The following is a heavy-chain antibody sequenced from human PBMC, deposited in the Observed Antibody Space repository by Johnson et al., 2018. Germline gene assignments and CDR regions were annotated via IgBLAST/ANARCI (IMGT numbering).Heavy chain of an antibody. J-gene: IGHJ6*02. D-gene: IGHD1-26*01. CDR3: GKEVFSGSYPSHYGMDV. V-gene: IGHV3-30*18. Sequence: VQLVETGGGVVQPGRSLRLSCAASGFTFSSYAMHWVRQAPGKGLEWVALISYDRSNQYYAESVKGRFTISRDTSRNSLYLQMDSLMAEDTAVYYCGKEVFSGSYPSHYGMDVWGQGTTVTVSS. CDR1: GFTFSSYA. CDR2: ISYDRSNQ.